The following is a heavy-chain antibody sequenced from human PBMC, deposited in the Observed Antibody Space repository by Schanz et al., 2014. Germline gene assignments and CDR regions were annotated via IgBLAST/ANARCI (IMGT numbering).Heavy chain of an antibody. CDR3: ASRSVYAPT. CDR1: GFSISDA. V-gene: IGHV3-23*04. D-gene: IGHD2-8*01. CDR2: IRGSGGGT. J-gene: IGHJ5*02. Sequence: EVQLVESGGGLVKPGGSLTLSCAASGFSISDAWMHWVRQAPGKGLEWVSSIRGSGGGTDYADSVKGRFTISRDKSKNTLYLEMNSLRAEDTAVYYCASRSVYAPTWGQGILVTVSS.